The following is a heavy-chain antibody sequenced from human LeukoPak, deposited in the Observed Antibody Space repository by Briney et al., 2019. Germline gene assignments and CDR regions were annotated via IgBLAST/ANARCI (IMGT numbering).Heavy chain of an antibody. Sequence: PGGSLRLSCAVSGFTFSNYAMSWVRQAPGKGLEWVSGISGSGYSTYYTDSVKGRFTISRDNSKNTLYLQMDSLRVEDTAVYYCAKQATAGPGIGYFDNWGQGTLVTVSS. V-gene: IGHV3-23*01. J-gene: IGHJ4*02. D-gene: IGHD6-19*01. CDR1: GFTFSNYA. CDR2: ISGSGYST. CDR3: AKQATAGPGIGYFDN.